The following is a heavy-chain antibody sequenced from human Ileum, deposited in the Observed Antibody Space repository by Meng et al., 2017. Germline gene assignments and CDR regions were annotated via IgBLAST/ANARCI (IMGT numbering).Heavy chain of an antibody. J-gene: IGHJ4*02. CDR1: RYTFTNDD. CDR3: ATSGGGFDY. V-gene: IGHV7-4-1*02. D-gene: IGHD1-26*01. CDR2: INPNTENP. Sequence: QGHVVPFGVELKNTGAEVKVSCKSSRYTFTNDDSNGVRQAPGQGLEWMGWINPNTENPTYAQGFTGRFVFSLDTSVNTAHLQISTLTAEDTAVYYCATSGGGFDYWGQGALVTVSS.